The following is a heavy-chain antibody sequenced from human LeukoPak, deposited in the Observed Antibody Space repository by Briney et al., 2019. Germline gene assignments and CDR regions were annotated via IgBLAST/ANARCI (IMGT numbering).Heavy chain of an antibody. J-gene: IGHJ5*02. V-gene: IGHV4-38-2*02. CDR3: ARRIWEVPSPFDP. D-gene: IGHD3-16*01. CDR1: GGSISSGYY. Sequence: SETLSLTCTVSGGSISSGYYWGWIRQPPGKGLEWIGIIYHSGSTFYNPSLKSRVTISVDKSKNHFSLKLSSLTAADTAVYYCARRIWEVPSPFDPWGQGTLVAVSS. CDR2: IYHSGST.